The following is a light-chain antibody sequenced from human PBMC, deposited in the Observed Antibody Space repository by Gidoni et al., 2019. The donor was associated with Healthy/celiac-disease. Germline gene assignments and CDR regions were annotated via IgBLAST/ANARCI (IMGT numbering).Light chain of an antibody. CDR1: QSVLYSPNNKNS. Sequence: DIAMTQSPDSLAVSLGERATINCKSSQSVLYSPNNKNSLAWYQQKPGQPPKLLIYWASTRESGVPDRFRGSGSGTDFTLTISSLQAEDLAVYYCQQYYNTPLTFGGGTKVEIK. CDR3: QQYYNTPLT. J-gene: IGKJ4*01. CDR2: WAS. V-gene: IGKV4-1*01.